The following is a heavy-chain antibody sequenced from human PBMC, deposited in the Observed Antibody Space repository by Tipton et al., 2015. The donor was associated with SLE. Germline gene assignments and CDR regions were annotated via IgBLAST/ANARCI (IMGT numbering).Heavy chain of an antibody. CDR3: ARSAGYGSSWAHFDY. CDR1: GGSISSGRYY. J-gene: IGHJ4*02. V-gene: IGHV4-61*09. Sequence: TLSLTCTVSGGSISSGRYYWSWIRQPAGKGLEWIGHIYTSGSTNYTPSLKSRVTISLDTSKNQFSLKLSSVTAADTAVYYCARSAGYGSSWAHFDYWGQGTLVTVSS. CDR2: IYTSGST. D-gene: IGHD6-13*01.